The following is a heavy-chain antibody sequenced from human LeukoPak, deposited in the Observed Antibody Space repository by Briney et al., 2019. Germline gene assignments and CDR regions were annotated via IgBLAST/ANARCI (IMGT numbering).Heavy chain of an antibody. CDR3: ARDRGSVYRSDYFDY. Sequence: GGSLRLSCAASGFTFSSYWMSWVRQAPGKGLEWVANIRQDGSEKYYVDSVKGRFTISRDNAKNSLYLQMNSLRAEDTAVYYCARDRGSVYRSDYFDYWGQGTLVTVSS. J-gene: IGHJ4*02. V-gene: IGHV3-7*01. CDR2: IRQDGSEK. D-gene: IGHD3-16*02. CDR1: GFTFSSYW.